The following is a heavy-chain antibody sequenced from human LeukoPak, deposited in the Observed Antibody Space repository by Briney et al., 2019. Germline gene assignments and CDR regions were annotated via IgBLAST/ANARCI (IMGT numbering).Heavy chain of an antibody. CDR1: GYTFTSYY. CDR3: ARDNSVEDTAWWFDP. Sequence: ASVKVSCKASGYTFTSYYMHWVRQAPGQGLEGMGIINPSGGSTSYAQKFQGRVTMTRDMSTSTDYMELSSLRSEDTAVYYCARDNSVEDTAWWFDPWGQGTLVTVSS. J-gene: IGHJ5*02. CDR2: INPSGGST. V-gene: IGHV1-46*01. D-gene: IGHD4-23*01.